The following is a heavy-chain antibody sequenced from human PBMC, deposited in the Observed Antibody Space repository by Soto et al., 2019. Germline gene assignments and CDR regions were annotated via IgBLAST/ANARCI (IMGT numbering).Heavy chain of an antibody. Sequence: QVQLVESGGGVVQPGRSLRLSCAASGFTFSSYGMHWVRQAPGKGLEWVAVISYDGSNKYYADSVKGRFTISRDNSKNTLYLQMNSLRAEDTAVYYCAKDGAGYYDSSGLGYYFDYWGQGTLVPVSS. J-gene: IGHJ4*02. CDR1: GFTFSSYG. CDR3: AKDGAGYYDSSGLGYYFDY. CDR2: ISYDGSNK. D-gene: IGHD3-22*01. V-gene: IGHV3-30*18.